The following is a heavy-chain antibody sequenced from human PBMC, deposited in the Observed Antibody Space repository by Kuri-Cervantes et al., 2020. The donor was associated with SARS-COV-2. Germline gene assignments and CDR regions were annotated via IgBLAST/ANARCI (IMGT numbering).Heavy chain of an antibody. Sequence: ASVKVSCKASGYTFTGYYMHWVRQAPGQGLEWMGWINPNSGGTNCAQKFQGRVTMTRDTSISTAYMELSRLRSDDTAVYYCAREGIAVAGTFDWGQGTLVTVSS. V-gene: IGHV1-2*02. D-gene: IGHD6-19*01. CDR3: AREGIAVAGTFD. CDR1: GYTFTGYY. J-gene: IGHJ4*02. CDR2: INPNSGGT.